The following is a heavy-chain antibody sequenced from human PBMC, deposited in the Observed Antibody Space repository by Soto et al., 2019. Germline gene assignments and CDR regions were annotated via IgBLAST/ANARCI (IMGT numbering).Heavy chain of an antibody. V-gene: IGHV1-69*01. CDR3: ARGTQGYSYGYDY. D-gene: IGHD5-18*01. J-gene: IGHJ4*02. CDR2: IIPIFGTA. CDR1: ISHA. Sequence: ISHAGSRVRKKTGQGLEWMGGIIPIFGTANYAQKFQGRVTITADESTSTAYMELSSLRSEDTAVYYCARGTQGYSYGYDYWGQGTLVTVSS.